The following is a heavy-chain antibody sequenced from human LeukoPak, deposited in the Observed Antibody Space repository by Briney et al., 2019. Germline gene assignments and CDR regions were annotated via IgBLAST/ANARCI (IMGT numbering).Heavy chain of an antibody. CDR3: PRGSEWDLLGSCDY. Sequence: GGSLRLSCAASGFTFSTYAISWVRQAPGKGLEWVSCISSTSNYIFYADSVRGRFTISRDNAKNSLYLQMNNLRAEDTAVYYCPRGSEWDLLGSCDYWGQGTLVTVSS. D-gene: IGHD1-26*01. J-gene: IGHJ4*02. CDR1: GFTFSTYA. V-gene: IGHV3-21*01. CDR2: ISSTSNYI.